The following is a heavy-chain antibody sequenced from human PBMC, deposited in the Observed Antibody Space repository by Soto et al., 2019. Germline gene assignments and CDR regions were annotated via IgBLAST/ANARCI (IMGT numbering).Heavy chain of an antibody. CDR3: ARDLALAGNY. V-gene: IGHV3-21*01. Sequence: GGSLRLSCAASGFTFRSYAMNWVRQTQEKGLEWVSSISSTSTYTHYADSVKGRFTISRDNANNSLFLQMNSLRAEDTAIYYCARDLALAGNYWGQGALVTVSA. D-gene: IGHD6-19*01. CDR2: ISSTSTYT. J-gene: IGHJ4*02. CDR1: GFTFRSYA.